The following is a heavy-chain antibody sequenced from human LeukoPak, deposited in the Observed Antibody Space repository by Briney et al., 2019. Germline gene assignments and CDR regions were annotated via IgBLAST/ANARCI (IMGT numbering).Heavy chain of an antibody. Sequence: QTGGSLRLSCAASGFSFSSYWMHWVGQSPGKGLVWVSRIDSVGRGITYADSVKGRFTISRDNAKNSLHLQMNSLRAEDMAVYYCARDRYCRGGSCYPAYWGQRTRLTVSS. V-gene: IGHV3-74*01. J-gene: IGHJ1*01. CDR1: GFSFSSYW. CDR2: IDSVGRGI. D-gene: IGHD2-15*01. CDR3: ARDRYCRGGSCYPAY.